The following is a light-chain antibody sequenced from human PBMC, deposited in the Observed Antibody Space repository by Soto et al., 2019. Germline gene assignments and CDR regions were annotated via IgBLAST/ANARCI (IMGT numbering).Light chain of an antibody. CDR3: QQSHSTPWT. V-gene: IGKV1-39*01. Sequence: DIQMTQSPSSLSASVGDRVTITCRASQTITTYLNWYQQKPGKAPKLLIYGASSLQSGVPSRFTGSGSVTDFTLTINSLQPEDFATYHCQQSHSTPWTFGQGTKVEIK. J-gene: IGKJ1*01. CDR2: GAS. CDR1: QTITTY.